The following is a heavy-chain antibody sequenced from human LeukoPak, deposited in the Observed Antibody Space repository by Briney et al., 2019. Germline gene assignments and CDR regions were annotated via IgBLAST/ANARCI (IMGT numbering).Heavy chain of an antibody. CDR1: GGSISSYY. D-gene: IGHD6-13*01. CDR3: ARSPPGIAAAGVFDY. V-gene: IGHV4-59*01. J-gene: IGHJ4*02. CDR2: IYYSGST. Sequence: SETLSLTCTVSGGSISSYYWSWIRQPPGKGLEWIGYIYYSGSTNYNPSLKSRVTISVDTSKNQFSLKLSSVTAADTAVYYCARSPPGIAAAGVFDYWGQGTLVTVSS.